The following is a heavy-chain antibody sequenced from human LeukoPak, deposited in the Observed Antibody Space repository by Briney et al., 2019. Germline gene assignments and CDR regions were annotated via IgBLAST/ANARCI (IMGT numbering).Heavy chain of an antibody. CDR1: GFSFSTYA. V-gene: IGHV3-23*01. CDR2: ISGSGGST. CDR3: AKTRIVVAGFYFDY. J-gene: IGHJ4*02. D-gene: IGHD6-19*01. Sequence: SGGSLRLSCAASGFSFSTYAMSWVRQAPGKGLEWVSGISGSGGSTHYADSVKGRITISRDNSKNTLYLQMNSLRAEDTAVYYCAKTRIVVAGFYFDYWGQGTLVTVSS.